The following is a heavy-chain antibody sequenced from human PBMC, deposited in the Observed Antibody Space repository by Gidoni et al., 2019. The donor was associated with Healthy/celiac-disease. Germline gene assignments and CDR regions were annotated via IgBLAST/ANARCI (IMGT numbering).Heavy chain of an antibody. CDR1: GFSLSTSGMC. Sequence: QVTLRESGPALVKPTQTLTLTCTFSGFSLSTSGMCVSWIRQPPGKALEWLALIDWDDDKYYSTSLKTRLTISKDTSKNQVVLTMTNMDPVDTATYYCARTGRVQHYYGSGSYYYLDYWGQGTLVTVSS. V-gene: IGHV2-70*01. CDR3: ARTGRVQHYYGSGSYYYLDY. D-gene: IGHD3-10*01. CDR2: IDWDDDK. J-gene: IGHJ4*02.